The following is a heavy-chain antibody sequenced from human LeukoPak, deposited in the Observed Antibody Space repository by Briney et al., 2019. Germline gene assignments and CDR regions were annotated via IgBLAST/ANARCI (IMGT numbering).Heavy chain of an antibody. V-gene: IGHV1-3*01. CDR3: AIRDGHTDH. D-gene: IGHD5-24*01. Sequence: ASVKVSCKASGYTFTNYAMHWVRQAPGQRREWLAWINAANGYARYSQNLQGRGIITRDTSASTAYMEVNNLTSDDTAMYYCAIRDGHTDHWGQGTLVTVSS. J-gene: IGHJ4*02. CDR2: INAANGYA. CDR1: GYTFTNYA.